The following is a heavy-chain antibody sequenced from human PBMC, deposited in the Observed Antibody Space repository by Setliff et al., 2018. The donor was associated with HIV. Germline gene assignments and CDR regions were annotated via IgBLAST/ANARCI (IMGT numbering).Heavy chain of an antibody. Sequence: SVKVSCKASGGTFSSYAINWVRQAPGQGLEWMGGIIAIFGTGKYAQKFQGRVTITADESTSTVYMELSSLRSEDTAVYYCARDDSSGLRGAFDIWGQGTMVTVSS. V-gene: IGHV1-69*13. D-gene: IGHD3-22*01. CDR1: GGTFSSYA. CDR3: ARDDSSGLRGAFDI. J-gene: IGHJ3*02. CDR2: IIAIFGTG.